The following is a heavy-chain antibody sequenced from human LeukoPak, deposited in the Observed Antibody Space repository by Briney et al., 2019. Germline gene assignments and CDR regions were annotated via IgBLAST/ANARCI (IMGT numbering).Heavy chain of an antibody. CDR3: ARAKGRYSNYASYYFDY. CDR1: GGTFSSYA. J-gene: IGHJ4*02. D-gene: IGHD4-11*01. CDR2: IIPIFGTA. Sequence: GSSVKVSCKASGGTFSSYAISWVRQAPGQGLEWMGGIIPIFGTANYAQKFQGRVTITTDESTSTAYMELSSLRSEDTAVYYCARAKGRYSNYASYYFDYWGQGTLVTVSS. V-gene: IGHV1-69*05.